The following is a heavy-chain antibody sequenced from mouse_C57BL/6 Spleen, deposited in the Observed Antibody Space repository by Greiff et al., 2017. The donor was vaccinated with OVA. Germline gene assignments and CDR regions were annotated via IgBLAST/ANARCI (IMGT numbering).Heavy chain of an antibody. CDR3: ARTGDYDHFDY. Sequence: VKLVESGAELVKPGASVKISCKASGYAFSSYWMNWVKQRPGKGLEWIGQIYPGDGDTNYNGKFKGKATLTADKSSSTAYMQLSSLTSEASAVYFCARTGDYDHFDYWGQGTTLTVSS. CDR2: IYPGDGDT. V-gene: IGHV1-80*01. CDR1: GYAFSSYW. D-gene: IGHD2-4*01. J-gene: IGHJ2*01.